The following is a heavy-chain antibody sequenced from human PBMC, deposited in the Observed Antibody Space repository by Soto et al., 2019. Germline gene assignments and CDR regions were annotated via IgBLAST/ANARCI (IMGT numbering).Heavy chain of an antibody. CDR3: ASVPTEYCSGGSCYRDGAFDI. CDR2: IGTAGDT. J-gene: IGHJ3*02. D-gene: IGHD2-15*01. V-gene: IGHV3-13*01. Sequence: EVQLVESGGGLVQPGGSLRLSCAASGFTFSSYDMHWVRQATGKGLEWVSAIGTAGDTYYPGSVKGRFTISRENAKIPVYLQTTGQRAGDTAVYYCASVPTEYCSGGSCYRDGAFDIWGQGTMVTVSS. CDR1: GFTFSSYD.